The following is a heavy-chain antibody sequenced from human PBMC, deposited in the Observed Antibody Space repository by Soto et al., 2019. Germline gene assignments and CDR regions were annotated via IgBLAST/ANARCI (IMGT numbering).Heavy chain of an antibody. Sequence: SETLSLACTVSGASISGFYWSWIRKSAGKGLEWIGRIYATGTTDYNPSLKSRVMMSVDTSKKQFSLKLRSVTAADTAVYYCVRDGTKTVRDWFDPWGQGISVPVSS. J-gene: IGHJ5*02. CDR1: GASISGFY. CDR2: IYATGTT. V-gene: IGHV4-4*07. D-gene: IGHD1-1*01. CDR3: VRDGTKTVRDWFDP.